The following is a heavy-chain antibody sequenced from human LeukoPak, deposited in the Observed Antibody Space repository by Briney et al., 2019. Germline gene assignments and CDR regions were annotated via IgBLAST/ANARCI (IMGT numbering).Heavy chain of an antibody. D-gene: IGHD2-2*01. Sequence: GGSQSLFCTVCGHTFCICAMLWVRDAPGKARVGGSYISRSGSTIYYAHSVKGRFTIYRDNAKNSLYLQMNSLRVEDTAVYYCASLTPGEVVPAATYYGMDVWGQGTTVTVSS. V-gene: IGHV3-48*03. CDR1: GHTFCICA. CDR3: ASLTPGEVVPAATYYGMDV. J-gene: IGHJ6*02. CDR2: ISRSGSTI.